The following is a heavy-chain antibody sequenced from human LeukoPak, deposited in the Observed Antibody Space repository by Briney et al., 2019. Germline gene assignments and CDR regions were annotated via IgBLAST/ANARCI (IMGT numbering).Heavy chain of an antibody. V-gene: IGHV5-10-1*01. J-gene: IGHJ4*02. D-gene: IGHD1-26*01. CDR1: GSSFTSYW. CDR3: ARGSSGSYQPDY. CDR2: IDPSDSYT. Sequence: GESMKISCKGSGSSFTSYWISWVRQMPGKGLEWMGRIDPSDSYTNYNPSFQGHVTISADKSISTAYLQWSSLKASDTAMYYCARGSSGSYQPDYWGQGTVVTVSS.